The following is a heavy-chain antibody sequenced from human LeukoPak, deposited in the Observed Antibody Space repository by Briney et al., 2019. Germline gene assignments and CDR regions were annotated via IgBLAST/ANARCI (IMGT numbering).Heavy chain of an antibody. CDR3: VGHSDLGSGSHYPYYYLMDV. CDR2: INPSGGAT. J-gene: IGHJ6*02. CDR1: GYTFTSYY. V-gene: IGHV1-46*01. D-gene: IGHD3-10*01. Sequence: ASVKVSCKASGYTFTSYYMHWVRQAPGQGLEWMGIINPSGGATSYAQKFQGRVAMIGDTSTSTVYMQMSSLRIDDTAVYYCVGHSDLGSGSHYPYYYLMDVWGQGTTVTVSS.